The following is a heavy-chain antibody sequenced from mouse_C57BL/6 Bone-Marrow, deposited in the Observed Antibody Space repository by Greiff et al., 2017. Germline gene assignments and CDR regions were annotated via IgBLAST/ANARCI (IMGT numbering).Heavy chain of an antibody. CDR2: IYPGSGST. V-gene: IGHV1-55*01. J-gene: IGHJ1*03. Sequence: VQLQQPGAELVKPGASVKMSCTASGYTFTSYWITWVKQRPGQGLEWIGDIYPGSGSTNYNAKFKSKATLTVDTSSSTAYMQLSSLTSEDSAVYYCAREYCYYFYWYFDVGGTGTTVTVSS. CDR1: GYTFTSYW. D-gene: IGHD2-10*02. CDR3: AREYCYYFYWYFDV.